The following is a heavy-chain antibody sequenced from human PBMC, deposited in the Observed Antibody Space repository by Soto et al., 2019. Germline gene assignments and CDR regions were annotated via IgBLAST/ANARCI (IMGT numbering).Heavy chain of an antibody. D-gene: IGHD3-3*01. CDR1: GFTFSSYS. J-gene: IGHJ4*02. V-gene: IGHV3-23*01. CDR2: ISGSGGST. Sequence: GGSLRLSCAASGFTFSSYSMNWVRQAPGKGLEWVSAISGSGGSTYYADSVKGRFTISRDNSKNTLYLQMNSLRAEDTAVYYCAKGVTIFGVALWYFDYWGQGTLVTVSS. CDR3: AKGVTIFGVALWYFDY.